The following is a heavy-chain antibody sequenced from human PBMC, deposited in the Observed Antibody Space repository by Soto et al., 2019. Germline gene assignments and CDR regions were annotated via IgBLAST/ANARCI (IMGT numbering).Heavy chain of an antibody. J-gene: IGHJ4*02. V-gene: IGHV3-21*01. D-gene: IGHD5-18*01. Sequence: PGGSLRLSCAASGFTFSSDSMNWVRQAPGEGLEWVSSISSSGEDIHYADSVKGRFTISRDNAKNLLYLQMDSLRAEDTAVYYCAGAGYRFGYCFDYWGQGTLVTVSS. CDR2: ISSSGEDI. CDR3: AGAGYRFGYCFDY. CDR1: GFTFSSDS.